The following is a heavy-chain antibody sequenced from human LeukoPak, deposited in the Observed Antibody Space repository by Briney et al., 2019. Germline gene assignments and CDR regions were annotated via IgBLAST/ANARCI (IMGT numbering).Heavy chain of an antibody. CDR1: GFTFSTFA. D-gene: IGHD3-10*01. CDR3: VRDVGAVRGEVYFDY. V-gene: IGHV3-21*06. CDR2: ITGSGPYM. Sequence: GGSLRLSCAASGFTFSTFAMHWVRLSPGKGLEWVSSITGSGPYMLYADSVKHRFTISRDNTMNLLYLEMNSLRAEDTAMYFCVRDVGAVRGEVYFDYWGQGTLVTVSS. J-gene: IGHJ4*02.